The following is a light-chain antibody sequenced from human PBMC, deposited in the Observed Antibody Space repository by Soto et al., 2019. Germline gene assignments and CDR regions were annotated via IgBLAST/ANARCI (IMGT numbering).Light chain of an antibody. CDR1: QSVTSSY. Sequence: EIGLTQSPGTLSLSPGEIATLSCRASQSVTSSYLAWYQQKPGQAPRLLIYGASSRATGIPDRFSGSGSGTDFTRTISRLEPQDFAMYYCHQYGSSPLTFGGGTAVEIK. CDR2: GAS. CDR3: HQYGSSPLT. V-gene: IGKV3-20*01. J-gene: IGKJ4*01.